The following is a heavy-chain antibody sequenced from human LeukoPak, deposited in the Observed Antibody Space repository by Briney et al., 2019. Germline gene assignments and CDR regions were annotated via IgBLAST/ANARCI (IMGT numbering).Heavy chain of an antibody. V-gene: IGHV3-74*01. Sequence: GGSLRLPCAASGFTFSSYWVHWVRHAPGKGLVWVSRINSDGSSTSYADSVKGRFTISRDNAKNTLYLQMNSLRAEDTAVFYCAKVSGFKITFGGVIDWGQGTPVTVSS. D-gene: IGHD3-16*02. J-gene: IGHJ4*02. CDR1: GFTFSSYW. CDR2: INSDGSST. CDR3: AKVSGFKITFGGVID.